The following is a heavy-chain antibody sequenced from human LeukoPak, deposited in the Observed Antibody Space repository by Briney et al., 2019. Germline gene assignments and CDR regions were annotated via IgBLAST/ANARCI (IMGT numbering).Heavy chain of an antibody. J-gene: IGHJ5*02. CDR3: ATDRYYDFWSGPPQS. CDR1: GYTLTELS. CDR2: FDPGDGET. V-gene: IGHV1-24*01. Sequence: ASVKVSCKVSGYTLTELSMHWVRQAPGKGLEWMGGFDPGDGETIYAQKFQGRVTMTEDTSTDTAYMELSSLRSEDTAVYYCATDRYYDFWSGPPQSWGQGTLVTVSS. D-gene: IGHD3-3*01.